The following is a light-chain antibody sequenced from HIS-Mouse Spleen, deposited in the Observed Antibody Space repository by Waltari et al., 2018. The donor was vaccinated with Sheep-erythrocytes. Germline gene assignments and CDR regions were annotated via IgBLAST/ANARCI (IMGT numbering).Light chain of an antibody. CDR3: CSYAGSYNHV. J-gene: IGLJ1*01. Sequence: QSALTQPRSVSGSPGPSVTISCTGTSSDFVGYNYVSWYQQHPGKAPKLMIYDVSKRPSGVPDRFSGSKSGNTASLTISGLQAEDEADYYCCSYAGSYNHVFATGTKVTVL. CDR1: SSDFVGYNY. CDR2: DVS. V-gene: IGLV2-11*01.